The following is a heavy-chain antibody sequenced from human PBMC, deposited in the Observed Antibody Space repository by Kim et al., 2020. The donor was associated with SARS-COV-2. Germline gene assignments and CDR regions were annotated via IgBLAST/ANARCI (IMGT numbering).Heavy chain of an antibody. J-gene: IGHJ4*02. Sequence: GYADSGNGRFTISRDNAKNSLFLQMNSLRPEDTAFYYGATCTARSRSFDYWGQGTLVTVSS. V-gene: IGHV3-9*01. D-gene: IGHD5-18*01. CDR3: ATCTARSRSFDY.